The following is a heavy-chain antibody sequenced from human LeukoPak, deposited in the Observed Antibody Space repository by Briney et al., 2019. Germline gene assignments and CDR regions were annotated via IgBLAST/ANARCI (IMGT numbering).Heavy chain of an antibody. V-gene: IGHV3-30*04. CDR2: ISYDGSNK. D-gene: IGHD5-24*01. J-gene: IGHJ4*02. CDR1: GFTFSSYA. Sequence: PGGSLRLSCAASGFTFSSYAMHWVRQAPGKGLEWVAVISYDGSNKYYADSVKGRFTISRDNSKNTLYLQMNSLRAEDTAVYYCARSTGEMATIRPLDYWGQGTLVTVSS. CDR3: ARSTGEMATIRPLDY.